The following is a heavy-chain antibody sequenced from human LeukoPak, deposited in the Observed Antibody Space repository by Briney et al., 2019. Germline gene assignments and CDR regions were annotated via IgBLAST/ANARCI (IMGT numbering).Heavy chain of an antibody. CDR3: VKEGAYGYYFDY. V-gene: IGHV3-64D*06. CDR2: ISSNGRST. J-gene: IGHJ4*02. D-gene: IGHD3-16*01. CDR1: GFTFSSYA. Sequence: GVSLRLSCSASGFTFSSYAMDWVRQAPGKELKYVSTISSNGRSTYYADSVKGRFTISSDDYKNTLYLRMSSLRAEDTAVYYCVKEGAYGYYFDYWGQGTLVTVSS.